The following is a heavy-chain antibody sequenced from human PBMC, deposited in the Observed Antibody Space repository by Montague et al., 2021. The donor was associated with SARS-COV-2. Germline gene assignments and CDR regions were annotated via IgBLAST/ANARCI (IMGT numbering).Heavy chain of an antibody. CDR1: GASRRPYY. CDR3: ARSVAAAGPGSFDI. Sequence: SETLSLTCSVSGASRRPYYINLTRQSPGKGLEWIGYVYYTGDTNYNPSLRARATISLDASEAQISLNIHSMTAADTAIYYCARSVAAAGPGSFDIWGQGTIAT. J-gene: IGHJ3*02. D-gene: IGHD6-13*01. V-gene: IGHV4-59*01. CDR2: VYYTGDT.